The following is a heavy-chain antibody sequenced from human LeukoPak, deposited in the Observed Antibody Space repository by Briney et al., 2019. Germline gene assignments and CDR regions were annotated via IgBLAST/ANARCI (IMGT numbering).Heavy chain of an antibody. CDR1: GGSISSGGYY. CDR3: ARASSDFWSGPYYHYGMDV. Sequence: SETLSLTCTVSGGSISSGGYYWSWIRQHPGKGLEWIGYIYYSGSTYYNPSLKSRVTISVDTSKNQFSLKLSSVTAADTAVYYCARASSDFWSGPYYHYGMDVWGQGTTVTVSS. D-gene: IGHD3-3*01. J-gene: IGHJ6*02. V-gene: IGHV4-31*03. CDR2: IYYSGST.